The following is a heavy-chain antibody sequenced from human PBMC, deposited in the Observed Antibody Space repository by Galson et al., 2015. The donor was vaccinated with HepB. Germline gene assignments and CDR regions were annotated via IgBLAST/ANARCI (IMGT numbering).Heavy chain of an antibody. CDR1: GFSLSTSGMC. CDR3: VRDWDVSSGSEY. CDR2: IGWDDDK. D-gene: IGHD6-19*01. Sequence: PALVKPTQTLTLTCTFSGFSLSTSGMCVSWIRQPPGKALEWLARIGWDDDKYYSTSLKTRLTISKDTSKNQVVLTMTNMDPVDTATYYCVRDWDVSSGSEYWGQGTLVTVSS. J-gene: IGHJ4*02. V-gene: IGHV2-70*11.